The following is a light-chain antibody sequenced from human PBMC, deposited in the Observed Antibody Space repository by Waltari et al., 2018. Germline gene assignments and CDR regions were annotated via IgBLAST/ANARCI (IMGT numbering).Light chain of an antibody. CDR3: QQRSNWPPMYT. Sequence: EIVLTQSPATLSLSPGERATLSCRARQSVSSYLAWYQQKPGQAPRLLIYDASNRATVIPARFSGSGSGTDFTLTISSLEPEDFAVYYCQQRSNWPPMYTFGQGTKLEI. V-gene: IGKV3-11*01. CDR2: DAS. J-gene: IGKJ2*01. CDR1: QSVSSY.